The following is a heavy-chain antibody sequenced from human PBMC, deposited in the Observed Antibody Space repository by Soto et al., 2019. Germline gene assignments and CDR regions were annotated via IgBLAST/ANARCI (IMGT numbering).Heavy chain of an antibody. V-gene: IGHV4-59*12. Sequence: SETLSLTCAVSGGSISSYYWSWVRQPPGKGLEWIGEIYYTGSTTYNPSLNSRVTISVDKSKNQFSLELSSVTAADTAVYYCARDSGGGADYWGQGTLVTVSS. CDR2: IYYTGST. D-gene: IGHD2-21*01. J-gene: IGHJ4*02. CDR1: GGSISSYY. CDR3: ARDSGGGADY.